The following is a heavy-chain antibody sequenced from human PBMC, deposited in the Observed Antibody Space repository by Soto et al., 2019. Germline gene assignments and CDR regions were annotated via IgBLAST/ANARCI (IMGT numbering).Heavy chain of an antibody. V-gene: IGHV4-39*07. D-gene: IGHD6-6*01. J-gene: IGHJ4*02. CDR1: GGSISSSSYY. CDR2: IYYSGST. Sequence: PSETLSLTCTVSGGSISSSSYYWGWTRQPPGKGLEWIGSIYYSGSTYYNPSLKSRVTISVDTSKNQFSLNVTSVSAADTAVYYCARAYSSSAPGRLEFWGPGILVTVSS. CDR3: ARAYSSSAPGRLEF.